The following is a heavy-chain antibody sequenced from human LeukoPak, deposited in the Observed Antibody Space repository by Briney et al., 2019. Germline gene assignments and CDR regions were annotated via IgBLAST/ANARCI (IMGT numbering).Heavy chain of an antibody. CDR2: ISGSGYST. Sequence: GGSLRLSCAASGFTFSSYAMSWVRQAPGKGLQWVSGISGSGYSTSYADSVKGRFTISRDNSKNTLYLQVNSLRAEDTAVYYCATNGTGGYYVGYWGQGTLVTVSS. V-gene: IGHV3-23*01. J-gene: IGHJ4*02. CDR3: ATNGTGGYYVGY. CDR1: GFTFSSYA. D-gene: IGHD2-8*02.